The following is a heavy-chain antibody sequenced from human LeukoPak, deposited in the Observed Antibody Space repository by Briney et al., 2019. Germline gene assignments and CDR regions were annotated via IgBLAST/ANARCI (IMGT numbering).Heavy chain of an antibody. J-gene: IGHJ5*02. CDR2: IFPGDSDT. V-gene: IGHV5-51*01. D-gene: IGHD1-26*01. Sequence: GESLKVSCKGSGYSFTSYWIGWVRQMPGKGLEWMGIIFPGDSDTRYSPSFQGQVTISADKSISTAYLQWSSLKASDTAMYYCTRLLYSGSSWFDPWGQGTLVTVSS. CDR1: GYSFTSYW. CDR3: TRLLYSGSSWFDP.